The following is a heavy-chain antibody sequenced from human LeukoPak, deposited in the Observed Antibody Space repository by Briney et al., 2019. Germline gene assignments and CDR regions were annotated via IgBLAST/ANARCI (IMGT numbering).Heavy chain of an antibody. CDR3: ARGVSYYDSSGYYNEYFQH. J-gene: IGHJ1*01. V-gene: IGHV4-59*08. CDR1: GGSISSYY. Sequence: PSETLSLTCTVSGGSISSYYWSWIRLPPGKGLEWIGYIYYSGSTNYNPSLKSRVTISVDTSKNQFSLKLSSVTAADTAVYYCARGVSYYDSSGYYNEYFQHWGQGTLVTVSS. CDR2: IYYSGST. D-gene: IGHD3-22*01.